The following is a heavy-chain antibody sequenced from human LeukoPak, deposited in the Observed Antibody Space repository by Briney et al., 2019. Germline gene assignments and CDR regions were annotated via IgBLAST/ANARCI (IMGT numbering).Heavy chain of an antibody. V-gene: IGHV3-48*03. CDR1: GFTFSSYE. CDR2: ISSSGSTI. Sequence: GGSLRLSCAASGFTFSSYEMNWVRQAPGKGLEWVSYISSSGSTIYYADSVKGRFTISRDNAKNSLYLQMNSLRAEDTAVYYCARFLYGDYALDYWGLGTLVTVSS. D-gene: IGHD4-17*01. J-gene: IGHJ4*02. CDR3: ARFLYGDYALDY.